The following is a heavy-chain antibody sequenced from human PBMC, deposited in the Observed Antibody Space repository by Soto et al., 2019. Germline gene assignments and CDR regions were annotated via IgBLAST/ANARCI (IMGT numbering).Heavy chain of an antibody. J-gene: IGHJ6*02. CDR3: ARMGGGIAAAGVLYGMDV. CDR2: IDWDDDK. Sequence: GPTLVNRTQTLTLTCTFSWFSLSTSGMCVSWIRQPPGKALERLALIDWDDDKYYSTSLKTRLTISKDTSKNQVVLTMTNMDPVDKATYYCARMGGGIAAAGVLYGMDVWGQGTT. V-gene: IGHV2-70*01. D-gene: IGHD6-13*01. CDR1: WFSLSTSGMC.